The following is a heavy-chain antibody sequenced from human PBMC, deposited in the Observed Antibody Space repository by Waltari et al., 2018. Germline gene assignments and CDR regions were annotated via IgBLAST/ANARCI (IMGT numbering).Heavy chain of an antibody. J-gene: IGHJ4*02. CDR2: VHRSGRT. CDR3: ARDRGGGLYLDS. D-gene: IGHD2-15*01. Sequence: WNWVRQSPGMGREWVGQVHRSGRTHYNPSLEGRVTVSLDTSKNQFSLKLTSATAADTAIYYCARDRGGGLYLDSWGQGSLVTVSP. V-gene: IGHV4-4*02.